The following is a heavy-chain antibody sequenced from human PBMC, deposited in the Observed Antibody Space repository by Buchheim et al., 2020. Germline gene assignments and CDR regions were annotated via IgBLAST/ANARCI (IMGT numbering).Heavy chain of an antibody. V-gene: IGHV4-34*01. CDR3: AGGIVRMVYAIDY. D-gene: IGHD2-8*01. J-gene: IGHJ4*02. CDR1: GGSFSGYY. CDR2: INHSGST. Sequence: QVQLQQWGAGLLKPSETLSLTCAVYGGSFSGYYWSWIRQPPGKGLEWIGEINHSGSTNYNPSLKSRVTISVDTSKNQFSLKLSSVTAADTAVYYCAGGIVRMVYAIDYWGQGTL.